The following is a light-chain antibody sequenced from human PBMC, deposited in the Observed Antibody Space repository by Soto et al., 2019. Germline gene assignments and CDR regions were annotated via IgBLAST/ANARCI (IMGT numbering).Light chain of an antibody. CDR1: SSNIGSNY. J-gene: IGLJ2*01. Sequence: QSVLTQPPSASGTPGQRVTSSCSGSSSNIGSNYVYWYQQLPGTAPKLLISRDNERPSGVPDRFSGSKSGTSGTLAISGLRSEDEADYYCAAWDASLSGPLFGGATKLPVL. CDR2: RDN. V-gene: IGLV1-47*02. CDR3: AAWDASLSGPL.